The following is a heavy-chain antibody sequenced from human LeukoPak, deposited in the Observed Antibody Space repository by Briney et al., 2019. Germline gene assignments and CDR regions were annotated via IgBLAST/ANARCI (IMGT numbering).Heavy chain of an antibody. CDR2: VGGSGGST. D-gene: IGHD3-3*01. Sequence: GGSERLSCAASGFIFSIYAMGWGRQASGEGMEWLSVVGGSGGSTYYADSVKGLFTISRDNSKNTLYLQMNSLSVEGTAVYYRAKGGSFGVVITAFFDYWGQGTLVTVSS. CDR1: GFIFSIYA. J-gene: IGHJ4*02. V-gene: IGHV3-23*01. CDR3: AKGGSFGVVITAFFDY.